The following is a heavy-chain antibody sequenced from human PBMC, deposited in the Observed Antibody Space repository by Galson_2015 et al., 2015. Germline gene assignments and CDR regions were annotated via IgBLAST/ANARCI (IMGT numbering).Heavy chain of an antibody. Sequence: SLRLSCAASGFTLGSFQMNWVRQAPGKGLEWISYISGNAFTVHYAGSVQGRFTISRDNSKNTLYLQMNSLRAEDTALYYCAKGRDGYNYHHYYYGMDVWGQGTTVTVSS. CDR2: ISGNAFTV. J-gene: IGHJ6*02. CDR3: AKGRDGYNYHHYYYGMDV. D-gene: IGHD5-24*01. CDR1: GFTLGSFQ. V-gene: IGHV3-48*03.